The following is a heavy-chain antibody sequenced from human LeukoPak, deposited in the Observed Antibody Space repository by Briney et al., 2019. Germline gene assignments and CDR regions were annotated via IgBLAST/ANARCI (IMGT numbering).Heavy chain of an antibody. J-gene: IGHJ6*02. D-gene: IGHD5-12*01. CDR1: GGSISSYY. Sequence: SGTLSLTCTVSGGSISSYYWSWIRQPPGKGLEWIGHIHFSGSTNYNPSLKSRVTISVDTSKNQISLKVSSVTAADTAVYYCAKGLVYYYYGIDVWGQGTTVTVSS. CDR2: IHFSGST. V-gene: IGHV4-59*01. CDR3: AKGLVYYYYGIDV.